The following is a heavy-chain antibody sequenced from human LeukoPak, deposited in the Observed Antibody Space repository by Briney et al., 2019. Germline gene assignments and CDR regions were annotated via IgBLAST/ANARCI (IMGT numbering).Heavy chain of an antibody. Sequence: PSETLSPTCTVSGGSISSGGYYWSWIRQHPGKGLEWIGYIYYSGSTYYNPSLKSRVTISVDTSKNQFSLKLSSVTAADTAVYYCARARDSSGYYQRTFDYWGQGTLVTVS. CDR1: GGSISSGGYY. V-gene: IGHV4-31*03. J-gene: IGHJ4*02. CDR3: ARARDSSGYYQRTFDY. D-gene: IGHD3-22*01. CDR2: IYYSGST.